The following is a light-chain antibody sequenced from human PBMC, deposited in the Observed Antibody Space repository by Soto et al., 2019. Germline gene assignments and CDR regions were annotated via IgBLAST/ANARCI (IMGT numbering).Light chain of an antibody. J-gene: IGKJ5*01. CDR3: QQSSNWPPIT. Sequence: EIVLTHSPATLSLSPVERSTLSCKASQSVKTFLVWYQQRPGQAPRLLIHDASHRAAGIPARFSGSGFGTDFTLTIRSLEPEDAAVYYCQQSSNWPPITCGQGKRLEIK. CDR1: QSVKTF. V-gene: IGKV3-11*01. CDR2: DAS.